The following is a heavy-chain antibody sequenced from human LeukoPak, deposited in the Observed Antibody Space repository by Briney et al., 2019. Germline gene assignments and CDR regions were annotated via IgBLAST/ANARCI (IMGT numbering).Heavy chain of an antibody. CDR2: INAGNGNT. D-gene: IGHD1-1*01. Sequence: GASVKVSCKASRYSFTTYIIHWVRQAPGQRLEWMGWINAGNGNTKYSQKFQGSVTFTRDTSASTAYMELSSLRSEDTAVYYCARDFHSGDAFDMWGQGTMVTVSS. J-gene: IGHJ3*02. V-gene: IGHV1-3*01. CDR3: ARDFHSGDAFDM. CDR1: RYSFTTYI.